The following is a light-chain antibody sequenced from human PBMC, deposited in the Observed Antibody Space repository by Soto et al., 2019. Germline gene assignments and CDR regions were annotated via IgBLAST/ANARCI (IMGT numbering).Light chain of an antibody. J-gene: IGKJ1*01. V-gene: IGKV3-15*01. Sequence: IGVTQSAANLSVSRGEGATLSCRASQSVSSKLAWYQQKPGQAPRLLIYGASTRATGIPARFSGSGSGTEFTLIIISLQSEDAAVYYGQQYNSWLWTFCQVTNVDIK. CDR1: QSVSSK. CDR3: QQYNSWLWT. CDR2: GAS.